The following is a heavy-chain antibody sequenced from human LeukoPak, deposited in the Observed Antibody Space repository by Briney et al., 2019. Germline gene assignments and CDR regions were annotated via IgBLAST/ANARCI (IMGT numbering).Heavy chain of an antibody. V-gene: IGHV1-2*02. CDR2: INPKSGGT. CDR1: VYTFTTYY. CDR3: ATSGGTSGPELDC. Sequence: ASVKVSCKASVYTFTTYYMHWVRQAPGQGLEWMGWINPKSGGTNYAQKFQGRVTMTRDTSISTAYMELSRMTSDDTAVYYCATSGGTSGPELDCWGQGTLVTVSS. D-gene: IGHD3-3*01. J-gene: IGHJ4*02.